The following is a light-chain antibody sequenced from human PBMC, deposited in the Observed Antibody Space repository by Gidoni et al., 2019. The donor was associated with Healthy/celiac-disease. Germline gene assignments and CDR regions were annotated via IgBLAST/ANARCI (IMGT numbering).Light chain of an antibody. Sequence: EIVLTQSPATLSLSPGERATLSCRASQSVSSYLAWYQQKPGQAPRLLIYDASNRATGIPARVSDSGSGTDFTLTISSLEPEDFAVYYCQQRSNWPLTFGGGTKVEIK. CDR3: QQRSNWPLT. J-gene: IGKJ4*01. CDR2: DAS. V-gene: IGKV3-11*01. CDR1: QSVSSY.